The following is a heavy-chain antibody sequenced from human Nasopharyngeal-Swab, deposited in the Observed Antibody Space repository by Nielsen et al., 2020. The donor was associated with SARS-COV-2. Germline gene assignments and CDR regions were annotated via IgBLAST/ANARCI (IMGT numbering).Heavy chain of an antibody. CDR3: ATAPPVAGIGYWFDP. D-gene: IGHD6-19*01. V-gene: IGHV1-24*01. CDR2: FDPEDGET. CDR1: GYTLTELS. J-gene: IGHJ5*02. Sequence: ASVKVSCKVSGYTLTELSLHWVRQAPGNGLEWMGGFDPEDGETIHAQKFQGRVTMTEDTSTDTAYMELSSLRSEDTAVYYCATAPPVAGIGYWFDPWGQGTLVTVSS.